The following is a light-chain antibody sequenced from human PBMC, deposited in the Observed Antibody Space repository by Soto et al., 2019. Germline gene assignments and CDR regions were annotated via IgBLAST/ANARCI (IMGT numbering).Light chain of an antibody. Sequence: DIQMTQSPSTLSASVGDRVSITCRASQSVGNSLAWYQQRPGKAPKLLIFDASTLESGVPSKFSGSGSDTEFTFTISSLQPDDSATYYCQQYNTYGLTFGGGTKVEIE. J-gene: IGKJ4*02. CDR2: DAS. V-gene: IGKV1-5*01. CDR3: QQYNTYGLT. CDR1: QSVGNS.